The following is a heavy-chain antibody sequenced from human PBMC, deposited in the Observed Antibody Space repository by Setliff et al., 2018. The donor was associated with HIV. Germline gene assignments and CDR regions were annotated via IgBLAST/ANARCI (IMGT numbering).Heavy chain of an antibody. D-gene: IGHD1-26*01. CDR2: IISIFGTL. Sequence: ASVQVSCQASGYTFTTYAINWVRQAPGQGLEWMGGIISIFGTLNYAQKFQGRVTITADESTSTAYMELSSLRSDDTAVFYCARGHSSVSGYSGSYGPFDIWGQGTMVTVSS. V-gene: IGHV1-69*13. J-gene: IGHJ3*02. CDR1: GYTFTTYA. CDR3: ARGHSSVSGYSGSYGPFDI.